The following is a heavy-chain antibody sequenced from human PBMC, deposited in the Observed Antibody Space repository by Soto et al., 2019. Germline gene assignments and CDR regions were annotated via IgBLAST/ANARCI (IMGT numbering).Heavy chain of an antibody. V-gene: IGHV3-23*01. CDR3: AKDLYCSGGSLPVQPRGQYHVMHF. CDR1: GFTFSSYA. Sequence: GWSLRLSCAASGFTFSSYAMSWVRQAPGKGLEWVSAISGSGGSTYYADSVKGRFTISRDNSKNTLYLQMNSLRAEDTAVYYCAKDLYCSGGSLPVQPRGQYHVMHFCGQGSSATVS. CDR2: ISGSGGST. D-gene: IGHD2-15*01. J-gene: IGHJ6*02.